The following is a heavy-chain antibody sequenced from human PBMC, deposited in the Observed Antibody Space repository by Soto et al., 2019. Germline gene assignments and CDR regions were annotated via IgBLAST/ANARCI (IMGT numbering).Heavy chain of an antibody. J-gene: IGHJ4*02. V-gene: IGHV4-39*01. CDR1: GVSIDSSRYY. CDR2: IHYSGTT. D-gene: IGHD3-22*01. CDR3: ARRYESGGFYYGFDY. Sequence: QLQVQESGPGLVKPSETLSLTCTVSGVSIDSSRYYWGWIRQPPGKGLEWIGNIHYSGTTYYNPSLKSRVIISVNTSKNQFSLRLTSVTAADTAVSYCARRYESGGFYYGFDYWGQGTPVTVSS.